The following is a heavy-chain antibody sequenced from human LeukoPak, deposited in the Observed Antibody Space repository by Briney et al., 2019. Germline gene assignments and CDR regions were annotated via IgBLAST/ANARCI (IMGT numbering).Heavy chain of an antibody. Sequence: PGGSLRLSCAASGFTFSSYSMNWVRQAPGKGLEWVSSISSSSSYIYYADSVKGRFTISRDNAKNSLYLQMNSLRSEDTAVYYCARELHRNWGSAFDIWGQGTMVTVSS. J-gene: IGHJ3*02. CDR2: ISSSSSYI. CDR3: ARELHRNWGSAFDI. V-gene: IGHV3-21*04. D-gene: IGHD7-27*01. CDR1: GFTFSSYS.